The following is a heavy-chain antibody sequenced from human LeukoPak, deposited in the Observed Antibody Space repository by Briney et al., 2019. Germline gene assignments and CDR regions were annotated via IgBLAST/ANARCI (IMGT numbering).Heavy chain of an antibody. CDR2: ISYDGNNN. Sequence: PGMSLRLSCAASGFSFSNYAMQWVRQAPGKGLEWVAIISYDGNNNYYADSVKGRFTISRDNSMNTLYLHMDSLRVEDTAVYYCARSGVTEPRFFDYWGQGTLVTVSS. V-gene: IGHV3-30-3*01. CDR1: GFSFSNYA. D-gene: IGHD2-8*01. CDR3: ARSGVTEPRFFDY. J-gene: IGHJ4*02.